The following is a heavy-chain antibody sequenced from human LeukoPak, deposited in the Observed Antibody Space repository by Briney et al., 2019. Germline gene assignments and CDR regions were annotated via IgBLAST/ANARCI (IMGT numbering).Heavy chain of an antibody. D-gene: IGHD6-19*01. CDR3: AKAAAPGIAVATADY. V-gene: IGHV3-9*01. CDR1: GFTFDDYA. Sequence: PGGSLRLSCAASGFTFDDYAMHWVRQAPGKGLEWVSGISWNSGSIGYADSVKGRFTISRDNAKNSLYLQMNSLRAEDTALYYCAKAAAPGIAVATADYWGQGTLVTVSS. J-gene: IGHJ4*02. CDR2: ISWNSGSI.